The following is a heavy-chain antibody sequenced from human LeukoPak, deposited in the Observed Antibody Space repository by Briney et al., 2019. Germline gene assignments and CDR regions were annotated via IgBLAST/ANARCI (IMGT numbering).Heavy chain of an antibody. CDR3: AREDDWNYEDY. Sequence: GGSLRLSCAASGFTSSNYWMSWVRQAPGKGLEWVANIKQDGSDKYYVNSVKGRFTISRDNAKNSLYLQMNSLRAEDTAIYFCAREDDWNYEDYWGQGTLVTASS. CDR1: GFTSSNYW. V-gene: IGHV3-7*01. J-gene: IGHJ4*02. D-gene: IGHD1-7*01. CDR2: IKQDGSDK.